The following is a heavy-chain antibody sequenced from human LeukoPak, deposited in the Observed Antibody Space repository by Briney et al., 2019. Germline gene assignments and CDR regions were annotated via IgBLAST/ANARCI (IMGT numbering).Heavy chain of an antibody. D-gene: IGHD3-3*01. CDR2: IRYDGSNK. Sequence: PGRTLRLSRAVSVFTFRIYGMQGVREAPSKELEWGAFIRYDGSNKYYADSVKGRFTISRDNSKKTLYVEMNSLRAEDTAVYYCAKSYYDFWSGQDHFDYWGQGTLVTVSS. V-gene: IGHV3-30*02. CDR3: AKSYYDFWSGQDHFDY. CDR1: VFTFRIYG. J-gene: IGHJ4*02.